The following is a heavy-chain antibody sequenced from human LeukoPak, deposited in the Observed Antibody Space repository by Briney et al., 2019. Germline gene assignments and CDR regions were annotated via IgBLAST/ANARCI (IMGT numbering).Heavy chain of an antibody. V-gene: IGHV4-39*01. CDR2: LYYSGNT. D-gene: IGHD1/OR15-1a*01. Sequence: SETLSLTCTVSGGSISSTTYYWGWIRQPPGKGLEWIGSLYYSGNTYYNPSLKSRVTISVDTSKNQFSLKLNSVTAADTAVYYCARGGNKYAAAYWGQGTLVTVSS. J-gene: IGHJ4*02. CDR3: ARGGNKYAAAY. CDR1: GGSISSTTYY.